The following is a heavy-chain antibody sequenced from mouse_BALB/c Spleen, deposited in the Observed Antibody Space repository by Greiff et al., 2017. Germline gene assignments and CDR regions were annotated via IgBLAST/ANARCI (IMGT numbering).Heavy chain of an antibody. V-gene: IGHV2-9*02. CDR2: IWAGGST. CDR3: ASRYYYGSSYDWYFDV. J-gene: IGHJ1*01. CDR1: GFSLTSYG. D-gene: IGHD1-1*01. Sequence: QVQLKESGPGLVAPSQSLSITCTVSGFSLTSYGVHWVRQPPGKGLEWLGVIWAGGSTNYNSALMSRLSISKDNSKSQVFLKMNSLQTDDTAMYYCASRYYYGSSYDWYFDVWGAGTTVTVSS.